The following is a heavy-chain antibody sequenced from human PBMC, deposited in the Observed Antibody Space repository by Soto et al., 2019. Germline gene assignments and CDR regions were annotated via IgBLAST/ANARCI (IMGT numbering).Heavy chain of an antibody. CDR3: VRVGPHYYDSSGDAFDI. V-gene: IGHV4-31*03. D-gene: IGHD3-22*01. CDR1: GGSISSGGYY. J-gene: IGHJ3*02. Sequence: PSETLSLTCTVSGGSISSGGYYWSWIRQHPGKGLEWIGYIYYSGSTYYNPSLKSRVTISVDTSKNQFSLKLSSVTAADTAVYYCVRVGPHYYDSSGDAFDIWGQGTMVTVSS. CDR2: IYYSGST.